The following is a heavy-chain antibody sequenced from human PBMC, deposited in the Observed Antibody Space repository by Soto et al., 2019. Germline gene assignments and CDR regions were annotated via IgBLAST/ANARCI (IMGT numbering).Heavy chain of an antibody. Sequence: QVQLVESGGGVVQPGRSLRLSCGASGFTFSNYGMHRVRQAPGKGLEWVAFISNDGSNKNYGDSVKGRFSISRDNSENTLSLQLNSLRAEDTAVYFCAKDQLPVYYYHSRGPFDSWGQGTLVTVSS. CDR1: GFTFSNYG. V-gene: IGHV3-30*18. D-gene: IGHD3-22*01. CDR3: AKDQLPVYYYHSRGPFDS. J-gene: IGHJ4*02. CDR2: ISNDGSNK.